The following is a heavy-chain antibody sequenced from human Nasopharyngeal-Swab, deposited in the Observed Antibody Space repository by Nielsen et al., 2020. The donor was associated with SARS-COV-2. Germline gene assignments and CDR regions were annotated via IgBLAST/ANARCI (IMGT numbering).Heavy chain of an antibody. V-gene: IGHV1-18*01. CDR1: GYTFTSYG. CDR3: ARGRSLEIKASSSDTYYGMDV. J-gene: IGHJ6*02. CDR2: ISAYNGNT. Sequence: ASVKVSCKASGYTFTSYGISWVRQAPGQGLEWMGWISAYNGNTNYAQKLQGRVTMTTDTSTSTAYMELRSLRSDDTAVYYCARGRSLEIKASSSDTYYGMDVWGQGTTVTVSS. D-gene: IGHD6-6*01.